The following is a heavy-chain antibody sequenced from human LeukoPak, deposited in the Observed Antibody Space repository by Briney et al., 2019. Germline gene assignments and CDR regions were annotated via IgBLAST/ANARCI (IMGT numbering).Heavy chain of an antibody. J-gene: IGHJ5*02. V-gene: IGHV3-11*01. Sequence: PGGSLRHSCADTGFRLSDYYMSWIRQAPGKGLEWVAYICSTGNSIIYADSVKGRFTISRDHAKNSLSLQLNSLRAEDTAVYYCAIGGIRYGYWFDHWGEGALVTVSS. D-gene: IGHD3-10*01. CDR2: ICSTGNSI. CDR1: GFRLSDYY. CDR3: AIGGIRYGYWFDH.